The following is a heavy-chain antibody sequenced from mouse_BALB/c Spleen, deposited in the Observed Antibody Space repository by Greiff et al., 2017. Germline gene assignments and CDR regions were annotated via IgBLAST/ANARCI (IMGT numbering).Heavy chain of an antibody. CDR1: GYSFTSYW. J-gene: IGHJ1*01. CDR2: IYPGNSDT. Sequence: DVQLQESGTVLARPGASVKMSCKASGYSFTSYWMHWVKQRPGQGLEWIGAIYPGNSDTSYNQKFKGKAKLTAVTSASTAYMELSSLTNEDSAVYYCTREGGLGPWYFDVWGAGTTVTVSS. V-gene: IGHV1-5*01. CDR3: TREGGLGPWYFDV. D-gene: IGHD4-1*01.